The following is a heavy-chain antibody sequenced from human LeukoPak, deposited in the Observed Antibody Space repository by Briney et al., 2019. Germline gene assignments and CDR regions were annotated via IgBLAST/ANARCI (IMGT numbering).Heavy chain of an antibody. Sequence: ASVKVSCKASGYTFTSYDMSWVRQATGQGLEWMGWMNPNSGNTGYAQKFQGRVTMTRNTSISTAYMELSSLRSEDTAVYYCARGGDSSGYVPDYWGQGTLVTVSS. CDR2: MNPNSGNT. D-gene: IGHD3-22*01. CDR3: ARGGDSSGYVPDY. J-gene: IGHJ4*02. V-gene: IGHV1-8*01. CDR1: GYTFTSYD.